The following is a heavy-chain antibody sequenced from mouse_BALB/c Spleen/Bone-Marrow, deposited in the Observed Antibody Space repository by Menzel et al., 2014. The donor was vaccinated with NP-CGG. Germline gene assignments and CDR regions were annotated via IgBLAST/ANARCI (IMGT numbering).Heavy chain of an antibody. D-gene: IGHD2-1*01. CDR2: ISNGGGST. Sequence: EVKLMESGGGLVRPGGSLKLSCAASGFTFSSYTMSWVRQTPEKRLEWVAYISNGGGSTYYPDTVKGRFTISRDNAKNTLYLQMSSLKSEDTAMYYCARQIYFPYFDYWGQGTTLTVSS. J-gene: IGHJ2*01. CDR1: GFTFSSYT. CDR3: ARQIYFPYFDY. V-gene: IGHV5-12-2*01.